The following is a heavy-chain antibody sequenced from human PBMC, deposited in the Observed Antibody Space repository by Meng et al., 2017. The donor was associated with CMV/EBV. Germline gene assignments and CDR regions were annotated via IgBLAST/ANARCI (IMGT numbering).Heavy chain of an antibody. V-gene: IGHV3-23*01. Sequence: SCAASGFSISDYAMDWVRQAPGKGLEWVSVISASGDITFYTESVKGRFTIGRDTSKNTVYLQMDSLRAEDTAVYYCARAPTRKYYFHFWGQGCLVTVSS. CDR1: GFSISDYA. D-gene: IGHD5-24*01. J-gene: IGHJ4*02. CDR3: ARAPTRKYYFHF. CDR2: ISASGDIT.